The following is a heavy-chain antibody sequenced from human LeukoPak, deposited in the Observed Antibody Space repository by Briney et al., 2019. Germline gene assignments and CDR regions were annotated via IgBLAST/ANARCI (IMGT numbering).Heavy chain of an antibody. Sequence: GGSLILSCAASGFTFSSYAMSWVRQAPGKGLEWVSAISDSGGSTYYADSVKGRFTISRDNSKNTLYLQMNSLRAAETAVYYCAIGSGSRYGAQFDYWGQGTLVTVSS. J-gene: IGHJ4*02. CDR1: GFTFSSYA. CDR3: AIGSGSRYGAQFDY. V-gene: IGHV3-23*01. D-gene: IGHD1-26*01. CDR2: ISDSGGST.